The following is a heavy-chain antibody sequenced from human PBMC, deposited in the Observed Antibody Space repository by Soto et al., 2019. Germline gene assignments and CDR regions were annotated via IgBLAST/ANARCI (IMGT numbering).Heavy chain of an antibody. CDR3: AKDTKGSRYSSAY. V-gene: IGHV3-23*01. CDR2: ISGSGGST. CDR1: GFTFSSYA. Sequence: GGSLRLSCAPSGFTFSSYAMSWVRQAPGKGLEWVSAISGSGGSTYYADSVKGRFTISRDNSKNTLYLQMNSLRAEDTAVYYCAKDTKGSRYSSAYWGQGTLVTVSS. J-gene: IGHJ4*02. D-gene: IGHD6-19*01.